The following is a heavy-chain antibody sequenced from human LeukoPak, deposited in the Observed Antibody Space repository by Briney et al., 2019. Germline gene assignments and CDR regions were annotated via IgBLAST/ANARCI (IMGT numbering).Heavy chain of an antibody. V-gene: IGHV1-2*02. D-gene: IGHD6-19*01. J-gene: IGHJ3*02. CDR2: INHNRGGT. CDR3: ARGAGRTDI. CDR1: GYTFTGCY. Sequence: ASVTVSCLASGYTFTGCYIHWVRQAPGQGLEWMGWINHNRGGTNYAQKFQGRVTMTRDTSISTAYMELSRLRSDDTAVYYCARGAGRTDIWGQGTMVTVSS.